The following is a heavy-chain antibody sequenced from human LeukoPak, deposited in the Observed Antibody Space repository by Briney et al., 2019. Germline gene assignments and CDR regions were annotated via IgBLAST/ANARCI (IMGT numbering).Heavy chain of an antibody. CDR1: GGSISSYY. J-gene: IGHJ6*02. D-gene: IGHD1-26*01. CDR3: ARISIVGASYYYYGMDV. CDR2: IYYSGST. Sequence: SETLSLTCTVSGGSISSYYWSWIRQPPGKGLEWIGYIYYSGSTNYNPSLKSRVTISVDTSKSQFSLKLSSVTAADTAVYYCARISIVGASYYYYGMDVWGQGTTVTVSS. V-gene: IGHV4-59*01.